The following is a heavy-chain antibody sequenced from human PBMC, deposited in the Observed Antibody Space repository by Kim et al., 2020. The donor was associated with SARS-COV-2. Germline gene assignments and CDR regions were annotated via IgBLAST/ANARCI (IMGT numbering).Heavy chain of an antibody. Sequence: SETLSLTCTVSGGSISSGGYYWSWIRQHPGKGLEWIGYIYYSGSTYYNPSLKSRVTISVDTSKNQFSLKLSSVTAADTAVYYCASGMGIGVELRGAEYFQHWGQGTLVTVSS. CDR1: GGSISSGGYY. J-gene: IGHJ1*01. V-gene: IGHV4-31*03. CDR2: IYYSGST. CDR3: ASGMGIGVELRGAEYFQH. D-gene: IGHD2-15*01.